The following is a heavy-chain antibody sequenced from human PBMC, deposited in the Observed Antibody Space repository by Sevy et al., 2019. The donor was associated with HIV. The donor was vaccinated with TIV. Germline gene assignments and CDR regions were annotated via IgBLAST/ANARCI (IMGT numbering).Heavy chain of an antibody. CDR2: ISGSGGST. CDR1: GFTFSSYA. J-gene: IGHJ4*02. D-gene: IGHD6-13*01. CDR3: AEGGSSSPYYFDY. Sequence: GGSLRLSCAASGFTFSSYAMSWVRQAPGKGLEWVSAISGSGGSTYYADSVKGRFIISRDNSKNTLYLQMNSLRAEDTAVYYCAEGGSSSPYYFDYWGQGTLVTVSS. V-gene: IGHV3-23*01.